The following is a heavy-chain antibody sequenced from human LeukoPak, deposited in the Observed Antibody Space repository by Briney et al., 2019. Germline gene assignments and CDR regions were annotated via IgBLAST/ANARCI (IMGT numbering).Heavy chain of an antibody. J-gene: IGHJ4*02. CDR3: ARGSEDGYSRYFDY. Sequence: SETLSLTRAVYGGSFSGYYWSWIRQPPGKGLEWIGEINHSGSTNYNPSLKSRVTISVDTSKDQFSLKLSSVTAADTAVYYCARGSEDGYSRYFDYWGQGTLVTVSS. D-gene: IGHD5-24*01. V-gene: IGHV4-34*01. CDR2: INHSGST. CDR1: GGSFSGYY.